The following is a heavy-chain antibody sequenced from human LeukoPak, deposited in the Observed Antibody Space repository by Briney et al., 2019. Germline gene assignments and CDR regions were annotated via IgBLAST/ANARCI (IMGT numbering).Heavy chain of an antibody. CDR2: IIPIFGTA. V-gene: IGHV1-69*05. Sequence: SVKVSCKASGYTFTSYYMHWVRQAPGQGLEWMGGIIPIFGTANYAQKFQGRVTITTDESTSTAYMELSSLRSEDTAVYYCARAAHYDFWSGPFDYWGQGTLVTVSS. D-gene: IGHD3-3*01. CDR1: GYTFTSYY. J-gene: IGHJ4*02. CDR3: ARAAHYDFWSGPFDY.